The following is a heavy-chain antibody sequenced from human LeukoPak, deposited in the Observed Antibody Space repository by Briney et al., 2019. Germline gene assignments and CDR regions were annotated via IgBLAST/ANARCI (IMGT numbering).Heavy chain of an antibody. CDR1: GFRFSRCW. CDR3: AKDWEYGEAGIDF. CDR2: IKGDGSEK. J-gene: IGHJ4*02. D-gene: IGHD1-26*01. V-gene: IGHV3-7*04. Sequence: HPGGSLRLSCAASGFRFSRCWMSWVRQAPGKGLEWVAIIKGDGSEKAYVDSVKGRFSISRDNAENSVYLQMSSLRAEDTAVYYCAKDWEYGEAGIDFWGQGTLVTVSS.